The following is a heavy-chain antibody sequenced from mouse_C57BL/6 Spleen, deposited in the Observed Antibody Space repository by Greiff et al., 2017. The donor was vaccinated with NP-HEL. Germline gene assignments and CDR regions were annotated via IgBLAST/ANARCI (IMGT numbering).Heavy chain of an antibody. CDR2: ISSGGDYI. V-gene: IGHV5-9-1*02. CDR1: GFTFSSYA. CDR3: TRDGGQLRLFAY. J-gene: IGHJ3*01. Sequence: EVQLVESGEGLVKPGGSLKLSCAASGFTFSSYAMSWVRQTPEKRPEWVAYISSGGDYIYYADTVKGRFTISRDNARNTLYLQMSRLKSEDTAMYYCTRDGGQLRLFAYWGKGTLVTVSA. D-gene: IGHD3-2*02.